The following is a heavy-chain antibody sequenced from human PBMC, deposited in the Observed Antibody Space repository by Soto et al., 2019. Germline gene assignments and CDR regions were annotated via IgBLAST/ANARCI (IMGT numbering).Heavy chain of an antibody. V-gene: IGHV4-30-2*01. J-gene: IGHJ3*02. Sequence: SETLPHTCAVTDGHNSCGGYSWSWIRQPPGKGLEWIGYIYHSGSTYYNPSLKSRVTISVDRSKNQFSLKLSSVTAADTAVYYCARTPDIWGQGTMVT. CDR2: IYHSGST. CDR3: ARTPDI. CDR1: DGHNSCGGYS.